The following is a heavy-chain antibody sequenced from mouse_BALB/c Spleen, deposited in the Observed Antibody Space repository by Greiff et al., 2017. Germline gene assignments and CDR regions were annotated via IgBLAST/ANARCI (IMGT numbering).Heavy chain of an antibody. V-gene: IGHV5-9-4*01. CDR2: ISSGGSYT. Sequence: EVQRVESGGGLVKPGGSLKLSCAASGFTFSSYAMSWVRQSPEKRLEWVAEISSGGSYTYYPDTVTGRFTISRDNAKNTLYLEMSSLRSEDTAMYYCARDYGSSYEDAYWGQGTLVTVSA. D-gene: IGHD1-1*01. CDR3: ARDYGSSYEDAY. J-gene: IGHJ3*01. CDR1: GFTFSSYA.